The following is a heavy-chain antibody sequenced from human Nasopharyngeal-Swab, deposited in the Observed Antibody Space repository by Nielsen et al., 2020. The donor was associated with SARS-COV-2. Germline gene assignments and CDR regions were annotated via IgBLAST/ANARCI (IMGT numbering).Heavy chain of an antibody. CDR3: ARDAPDYGDYAIDY. D-gene: IGHD4-17*01. V-gene: IGHV3-23*01. J-gene: IGHJ4*02. Sequence: WIRQPPGKGLEWVSIISDSGDSTYYADSVKGRFTISRDNSKNTLYLQMNSLRAEDTAVYYCARDAPDYGDYAIDYWGQGTLVTVSS. CDR2: ISDSGDST.